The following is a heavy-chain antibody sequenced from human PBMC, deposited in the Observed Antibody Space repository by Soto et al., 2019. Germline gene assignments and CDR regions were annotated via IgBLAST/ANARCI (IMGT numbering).Heavy chain of an antibody. Sequence: QVQLVQSGAEVKKPGSSVKVSCKASGVTFSSFTFTWVRQAPGQGLEWMGGIIPIIGTTNYAQKFRGRITITADVSTSTTYMELSSLRSADTAVYYGARGNVMDVWGQGTTVPVSS. CDR2: IIPIIGTT. V-gene: IGHV1-69*12. J-gene: IGHJ6*02. CDR1: GVTFSSFT. CDR3: ARGNVMDV.